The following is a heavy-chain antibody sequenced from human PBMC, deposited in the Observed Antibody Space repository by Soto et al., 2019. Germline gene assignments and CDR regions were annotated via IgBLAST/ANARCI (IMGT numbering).Heavy chain of an antibody. Sequence: QDQLVQSGAEVKKPGSSVKVSCKASGGTFSSHTFSWVRQAPGQGLEWMGRIIPALGTATYAQKFQGRVTITADESATTVYMDLNALKSEDTAVYYCATPDFGDCWYFDLWGRGTLVTVSS. D-gene: IGHD4-17*01. CDR3: ATPDFGDCWYFDL. V-gene: IGHV1-69*08. CDR1: GGTFSSHT. J-gene: IGHJ2*01. CDR2: IIPALGTA.